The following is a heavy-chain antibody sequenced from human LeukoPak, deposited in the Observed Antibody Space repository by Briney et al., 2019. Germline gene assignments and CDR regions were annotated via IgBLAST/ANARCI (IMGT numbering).Heavy chain of an antibody. J-gene: IGHJ3*02. V-gene: IGHV4-61*08. CDR2: IYYSGNT. Sequence: SETLSLTCTVSGGSVSSGDYYWSWIRQPPGKGLVWVGYIYYSGNTNYDPSLKSRVTISVDTTKNQFSLKVSSVTAADTAVYYCARDSYGPRGDAFDIWGQGTMVTVSS. CDR1: GGSVSSGDYY. CDR3: ARDSYGPRGDAFDI. D-gene: IGHD3-16*01.